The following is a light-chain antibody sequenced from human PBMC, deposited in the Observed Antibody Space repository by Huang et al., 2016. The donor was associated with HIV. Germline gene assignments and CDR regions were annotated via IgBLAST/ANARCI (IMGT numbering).Light chain of an antibody. V-gene: IGKV1-16*02. J-gene: IGKJ5*01. CDR3: QQYNDYPIT. CDR1: QDISNS. Sequence: DIQMTQSPSSLSASIGDRVTITFRASQDISNSLAWFQQKPGKAPKSLIYGASSLVNGVPSKFSGSGSGTDFTLTISSLQPEDFATYDGQQYNDYPITFGQGTRLDLK. CDR2: GAS.